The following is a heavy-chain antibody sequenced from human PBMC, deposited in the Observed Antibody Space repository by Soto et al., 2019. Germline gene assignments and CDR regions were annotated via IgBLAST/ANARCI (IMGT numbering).Heavy chain of an antibody. D-gene: IGHD3-22*01. CDR1: GYTFHSYG. CDR3: ARRPARGYHTHYYYAIDV. V-gene: IGHV1-18*01. J-gene: IGHJ6*02. Sequence: QVQLEQSGTEVKKPGASVRVTCKASGYTFHSYGITWVRQAPGHGLEWMGWISPYNDNTNYDQKFQGRVTMTTDTSSSTAYLELRSLRSDDTARYYCARRPARGYHTHYYYAIDVWGQGTTVTVSS. CDR2: ISPYNDNT.